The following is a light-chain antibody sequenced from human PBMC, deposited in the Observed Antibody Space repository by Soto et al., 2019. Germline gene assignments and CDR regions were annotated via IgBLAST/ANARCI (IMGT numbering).Light chain of an antibody. CDR3: ISYADNSNGYVA. CDR2: EVN. CDR1: SSDVGGYNS. Sequence: QSALTQPPSASGSPGQSVTISCTGTSSDVGGYNSVSWYQQHPGKAPKLMIYEVNKRPAGVPDRFSGSKSGNTASLTVSGLQAEDEAEYYCISYADNSNGYVAIGGGTKLTVL. J-gene: IGLJ2*01. V-gene: IGLV2-8*01.